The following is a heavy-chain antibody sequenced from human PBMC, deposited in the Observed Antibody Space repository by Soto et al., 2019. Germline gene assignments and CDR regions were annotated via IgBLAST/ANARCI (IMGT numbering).Heavy chain of an antibody. CDR2: ISYDGSNK. J-gene: IGHJ4*02. CDR1: GFTFSSYG. D-gene: IGHD4-17*01. V-gene: IGHV3-30*18. Sequence: PGGSLRLSCAASGFTFSSYGMHWVRQAPGKGLEWVAVISYDGSNKYYADSVKGRFTISRDNSKNTLYLQMNSLRAEDTAVYYCAKANIKFTVTTLWCDYWGQGTLVTVSS. CDR3: AKANIKFTVTTLWCDY.